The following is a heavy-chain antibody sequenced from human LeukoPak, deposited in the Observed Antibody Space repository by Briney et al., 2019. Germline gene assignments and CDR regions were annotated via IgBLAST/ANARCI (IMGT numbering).Heavy chain of an antibody. J-gene: IGHJ3*02. Sequence: ASVKVSCKASGYTFTGYYMHWVRQAPGQGLEWMGWINPNSGGTNYAQKFQGRVTMTRDTSISTAYMELSRLRSDDTAVYYCARDGIGVVRGPWIWGQGTMVTVSS. D-gene: IGHD3-22*01. CDR2: INPNSGGT. CDR1: GYTFTGYY. V-gene: IGHV1-2*02. CDR3: ARDGIGVVRGPWI.